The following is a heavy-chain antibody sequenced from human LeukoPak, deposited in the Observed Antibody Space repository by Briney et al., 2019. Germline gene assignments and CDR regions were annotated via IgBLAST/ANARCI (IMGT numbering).Heavy chain of an antibody. Sequence: SETLSLTCTVSGGSISSSSYYWGWIRQPPGKGLEWIGNIYYSGSTYYNPSLKSRVTISVDTPENQFSLKLGSVTAADTAVYYCARLGSGYSYGFDYWGQGTLVTVSS. CDR1: GGSISSSSYY. J-gene: IGHJ4*02. V-gene: IGHV4-39*01. CDR2: IYYSGST. D-gene: IGHD5-18*01. CDR3: ARLGSGYSYGFDY.